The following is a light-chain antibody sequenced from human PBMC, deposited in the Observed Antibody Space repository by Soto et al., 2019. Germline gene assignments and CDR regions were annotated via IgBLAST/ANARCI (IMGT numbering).Light chain of an antibody. Sequence: QSALTQPASVSGSPGQSITISCTGTSSDVGGYNYVSWYQQHPGKAPKLMIYEVSNRPSGVPDRFSGSKSGNTASLTIYGLQAEDEADYYCCSYAGSYTHVFGTGTKLTVL. V-gene: IGLV2-14*01. CDR3: CSYAGSYTHV. J-gene: IGLJ1*01. CDR1: SSDVGGYNY. CDR2: EVS.